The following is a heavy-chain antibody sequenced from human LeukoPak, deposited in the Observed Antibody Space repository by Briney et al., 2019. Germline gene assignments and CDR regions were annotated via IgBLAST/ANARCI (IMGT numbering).Heavy chain of an antibody. CDR2: IYYSGNA. J-gene: IGHJ6*02. Sequence: PSETLSLTCTVSGGSIINGGYYWSWIRQRPGEGLEWIGYIYYSGNAYYNPSLRSRVTISVDTSRNQFSLKLNSVTVADTAVYYCARVRRGYSYLISYYYYGMDVWGQGTTVTVSS. D-gene: IGHD5-18*01. V-gene: IGHV4-31*03. CDR1: GGSIINGGYY. CDR3: ARVRRGYSYLISYYYYGMDV.